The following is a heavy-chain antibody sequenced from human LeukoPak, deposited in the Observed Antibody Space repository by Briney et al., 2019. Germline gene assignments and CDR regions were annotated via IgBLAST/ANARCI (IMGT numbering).Heavy chain of an antibody. CDR3: VRDSGSWYHLGY. J-gene: IGHJ4*02. Sequence: GGSLRLSCAASGFSVSSNYMSWVRQPPGKGLEWVSLIFSDGRTFYADSVKGRFTISRDNSKNMLSLQMNSLRGEDTAMYYCVRDSGSWYHLGYWGQGTLVTVS. D-gene: IGHD6-13*01. CDR1: GFSVSSNY. CDR2: IFSDGRT. V-gene: IGHV3-53*01.